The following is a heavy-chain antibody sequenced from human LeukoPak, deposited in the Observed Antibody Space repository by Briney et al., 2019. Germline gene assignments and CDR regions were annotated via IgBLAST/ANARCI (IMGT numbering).Heavy chain of an antibody. J-gene: IGHJ6*03. CDR3: ARDPYGDYPYYYYYYYMDV. V-gene: IGHV3-30*03. D-gene: IGHD4-17*01. Sequence: PAGGSLRLSCAASGFTFSTYGMHWVRQTPGKGLDWVALISYDGSNKYYTDSVKGRFTISRDNSKNTLYLQMNSLRPEDTAVYYCARDPYGDYPYYYYYYYMDVWGKGTTVTVSS. CDR2: ISYDGSNK. CDR1: GFTFSTYG.